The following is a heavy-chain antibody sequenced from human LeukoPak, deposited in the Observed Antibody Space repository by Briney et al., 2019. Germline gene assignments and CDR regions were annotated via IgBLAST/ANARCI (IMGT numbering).Heavy chain of an antibody. Sequence: PSETLSLTCTVSGGSISSTTYYWGWLRQPPGKGLELIGSIYYSGRTYYNPSLKSRVTISVDTSKNQFSLKLSSVTAADTAVYFCARQRAWFGEWAFDSWGQGTLVTVSS. CDR2: IYYSGRT. V-gene: IGHV4-39*01. J-gene: IGHJ4*02. D-gene: IGHD3-10*01. CDR1: GGSISSTTYY. CDR3: ARQRAWFGEWAFDS.